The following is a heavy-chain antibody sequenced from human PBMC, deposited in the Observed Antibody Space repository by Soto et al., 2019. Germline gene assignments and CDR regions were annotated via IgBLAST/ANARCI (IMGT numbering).Heavy chain of an antibody. D-gene: IGHD3-10*01. CDR2: TNPILSMS. CDR1: GDTFNFYT. Sequence: QVHLVQSGAELKKPGSSVRVSCKASGDTFNFYTINWVRQAPGLGLEWMGRTNPILSMSNSALKFQGRLGLSPDXXTSTAYMDLRSLRSDDTAVYCWATSYGSGRQAFDYWGQGALVTVSS. J-gene: IGHJ4*02. CDR3: ATSYGSGRQAFDY. V-gene: IGHV1-69*02.